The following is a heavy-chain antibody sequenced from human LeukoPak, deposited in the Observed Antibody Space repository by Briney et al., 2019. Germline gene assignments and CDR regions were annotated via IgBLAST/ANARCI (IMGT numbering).Heavy chain of an antibody. CDR3: TTAVGGTTSGLHY. V-gene: IGHV3-73*01. CDR1: GFTFSDSA. D-gene: IGHD1-26*01. CDR2: IRSKANSYAT. J-gene: IGHJ4*02. Sequence: GGSLRLSCAASGFTFSDSAMHWVRQASGKGLEWVGLIRSKANSYATVYAASVEGRLTISRDDSKNMAYLQMNSLKTEDTAFYYCTTAVGGTTSGLHYWGQGTLATVSS.